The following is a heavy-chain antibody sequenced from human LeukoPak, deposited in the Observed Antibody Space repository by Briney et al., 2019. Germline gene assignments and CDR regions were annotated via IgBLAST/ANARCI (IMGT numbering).Heavy chain of an antibody. J-gene: IGHJ4*02. CDR1: GYTFTSYD. CDR3: AREGSAKYGNYFDY. CDR2: INPSGGST. D-gene: IGHD1-26*01. V-gene: IGHV1-46*01. Sequence: GASVKVSCKASGYTFTSYDINWVRQATGQGLEWMGIINPSGGSTSYAQKFQGRVTMTRDTSTSTVYMELSSLRSEDTAVYYCAREGSAKYGNYFDYWGQGTLVTVSS.